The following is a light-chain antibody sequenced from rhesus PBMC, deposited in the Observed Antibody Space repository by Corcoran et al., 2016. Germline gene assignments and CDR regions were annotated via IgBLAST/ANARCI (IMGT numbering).Light chain of an antibody. V-gene: IGKV3-10*01. CDR1: QSVSSY. J-gene: IGKJ4*01. CDR2: GVS. CDR3: YQHSSGLT. Sequence: QVILTQSPATLSLSPGERATLSCRASQSVSSYLAWYQQKPGQAPRLLIYGVSSRATGIPDRFSGSGSGTDFTLTISSLEPEDVGVYHCYQHSSGLTFGGGTKVEIK.